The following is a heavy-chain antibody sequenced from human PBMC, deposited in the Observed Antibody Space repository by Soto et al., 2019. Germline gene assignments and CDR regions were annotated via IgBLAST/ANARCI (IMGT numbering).Heavy chain of an antibody. CDR3: ARLGAWGATNFDY. D-gene: IGHD3-16*01. CDR2: IYYSGST. Sequence: TLSLTCTVSGGPISSSSYYLSWIRQSPGKGLEWIGSIYYSGSTYYNPSLKSRVTISVDTSKNQFSLNLSSVTAADTSVYYCARLGAWGATNFDYWAQGTLVTVSS. V-gene: IGHV4-39*01. J-gene: IGHJ4*02. CDR1: GGPISSSSYY.